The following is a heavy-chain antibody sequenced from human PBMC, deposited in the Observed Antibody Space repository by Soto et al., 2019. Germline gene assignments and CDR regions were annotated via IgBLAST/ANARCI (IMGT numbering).Heavy chain of an antibody. CDR2: MNPNSGNT. J-gene: IGHJ4*02. CDR3: ARGTTSDYGDYVDY. CDR1: GYTFTSYD. D-gene: IGHD4-17*01. V-gene: IGHV1-8*01. Sequence: GASVKVSCKASGYTFTSYDINWVRQATGQGLEWMGWMNPNSGNTGYAQKFQGRVTMTRNTSISTAYMELSSLRSEDTAVYYCARGTTSDYGDYVDYWGQGTLVTVSS.